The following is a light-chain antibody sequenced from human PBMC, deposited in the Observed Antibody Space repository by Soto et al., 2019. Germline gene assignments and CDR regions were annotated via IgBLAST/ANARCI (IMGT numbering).Light chain of an antibody. CDR3: SSYTTSSTHWV. J-gene: IGLJ3*02. CDR2: EVS. V-gene: IGLV2-14*01. Sequence: QSALTQPASVSGSPGQSITISCTGTSSDVGGYNYVSWYQQHPGKAPKLIIYEVSNRPSGVPNRFSGSKSGNTASLTISGLQAEDEDDYYCSSYTTSSTHWVFGGGTKLTVL. CDR1: SSDVGGYNY.